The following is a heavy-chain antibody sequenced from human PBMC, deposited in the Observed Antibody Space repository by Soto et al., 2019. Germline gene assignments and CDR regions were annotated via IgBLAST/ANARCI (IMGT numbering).Heavy chain of an antibody. Sequence: PGGSLRLSCAASGFSSSDYYMCWMRQAPGKGLEWVSYISSSGTTIYYADSLKGRFTISRDNAKNLLYLQMNSLRAEDTAVYYCARAGRNGALWGQGTLVTVS. CDR1: GFSSSDYY. J-gene: IGHJ4*02. D-gene: IGHD3-10*01. CDR2: ISSSGTTI. CDR3: ARAGRNGAL. V-gene: IGHV3-11*01.